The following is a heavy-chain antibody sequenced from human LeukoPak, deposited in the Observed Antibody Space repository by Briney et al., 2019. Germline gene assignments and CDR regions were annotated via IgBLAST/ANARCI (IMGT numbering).Heavy chain of an antibody. Sequence: GGSLRLSCAASGFTFSSYSMSWVRQAPGKGLEWVANIKQDESEKYYVDSLKGRFTISRDNAKNSLYLQMNSLRAEDTAVYYCARDKIEGPTKLDYWGQGILITVSS. D-gene: IGHD1-1*01. CDR3: ARDKIEGPTKLDY. CDR1: GFTFSSYS. J-gene: IGHJ4*02. CDR2: IKQDESEK. V-gene: IGHV3-7*01.